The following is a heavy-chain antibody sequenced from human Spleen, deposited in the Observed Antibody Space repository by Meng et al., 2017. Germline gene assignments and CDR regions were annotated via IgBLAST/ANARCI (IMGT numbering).Heavy chain of an antibody. D-gene: IGHD1-26*01. CDR1: GFSFRTSA. CDR3: ARDFSVVGSYFDN. CDR2: ISGSEDRT. V-gene: IGHV3-23*01. Sequence: GESLKISCEASGFSFRTSAMSWVRQAPGKGLECVSGISGSEDRTYYADSVKGRFTISRDTSTNTLYMQMNNLRAEDTAVYYCARDFSVVGSYFDNWGQGTLVTVSS. J-gene: IGHJ4*02.